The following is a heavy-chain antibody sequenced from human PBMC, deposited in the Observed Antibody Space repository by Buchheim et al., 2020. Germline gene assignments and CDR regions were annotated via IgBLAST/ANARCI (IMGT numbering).Heavy chain of an antibody. CDR1: GFTFSSYG. J-gene: IGHJ4*02. Sequence: QVQLVESGGGVVQPGRSLRLSCAASGFTFSSYGMHWVRQASGKGPEWVAFIRYDGSNKYYADSVKGRFTIPRDNSKKTLYLQMNSLRAEDTAVYYCAKDGLNSNRYLDYWGQGTL. CDR2: IRYDGSNK. V-gene: IGHV3-30*02. CDR3: AKDGLNSNRYLDY. D-gene: IGHD4-11*01.